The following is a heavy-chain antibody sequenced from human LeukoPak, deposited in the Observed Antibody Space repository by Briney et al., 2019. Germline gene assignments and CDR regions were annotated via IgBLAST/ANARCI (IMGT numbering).Heavy chain of an antibody. CDR1: GFTFSDYY. CDR3: ARDFYDGFALDY. CDR2: ISSSGSTI. Sequence: GGSLRLSCAASGFTFSDYYMSWIRQAPGKGLEWVSYISSSGSTIYYADSVKGRFTISRDNAKNSLYLQMDNLRAEDTGVYYCARDFYDGFALDYWGQGTLVTVSS. V-gene: IGHV3-11*04. J-gene: IGHJ4*02. D-gene: IGHD2/OR15-2a*01.